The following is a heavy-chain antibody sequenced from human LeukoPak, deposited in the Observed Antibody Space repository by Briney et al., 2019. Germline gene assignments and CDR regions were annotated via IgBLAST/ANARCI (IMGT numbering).Heavy chain of an antibody. Sequence: EASVKVSCKASGYTFTSYYMHWVRQAPGQGLEWMGIINPSGGSASYAQKFQGRVTMTRDTSTSTVYMELSSLRSEDTAVYYCARSQSTVRYFDYWGQGTLVTVSS. J-gene: IGHJ4*02. CDR3: ARSQSTVRYFDY. CDR2: INPSGGSA. D-gene: IGHD1-14*01. V-gene: IGHV1-46*01. CDR1: GYTFTSYY.